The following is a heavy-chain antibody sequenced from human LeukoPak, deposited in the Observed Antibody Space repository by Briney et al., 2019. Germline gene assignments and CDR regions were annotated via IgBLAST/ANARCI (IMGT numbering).Heavy chain of an antibody. V-gene: IGHV3-30-3*01. CDR1: GFTFTSYA. Sequence: GGSLRLSCAASGFTFTSYAMHWVRQAPRKGLEWVAVISYDGSNKYYADSVKGRFTISRDNSKNTLYLQMNSLRAEDTAVYYCARGYSYGFDYWGQGTLVTVSS. D-gene: IGHD5-18*01. CDR2: ISYDGSNK. CDR3: ARGYSYGFDY. J-gene: IGHJ4*02.